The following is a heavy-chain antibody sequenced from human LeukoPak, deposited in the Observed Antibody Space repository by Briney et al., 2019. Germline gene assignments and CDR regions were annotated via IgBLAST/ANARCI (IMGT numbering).Heavy chain of an antibody. Sequence: ASVKVSCTASGYTFTSYYMHWVRQAPGQGLEWMGIINPSGGSTSYAQKFQGRVTMTRDTSTSTVYMELSSLRSEDTAAYYCANGPRDGYDFDYWGQGTLVTVSS. CDR2: INPSGGST. D-gene: IGHD5-24*01. V-gene: IGHV1-46*01. J-gene: IGHJ4*02. CDR1: GYTFTSYY. CDR3: ANGPRDGYDFDY.